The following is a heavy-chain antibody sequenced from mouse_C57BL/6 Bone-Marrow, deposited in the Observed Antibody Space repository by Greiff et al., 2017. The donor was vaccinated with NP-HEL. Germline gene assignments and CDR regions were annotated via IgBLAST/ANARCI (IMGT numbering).Heavy chain of an antibody. CDR2: INPYNGGT. CDR3: ARREDLLLRYWYFDV. D-gene: IGHD1-1*01. CDR1: GYTFTDYY. V-gene: IGHV1-19*01. J-gene: IGHJ1*03. Sequence: VQLKQSGPVLVKPGASVKMSCKASGYTFTDYYMNWVKQSHGKSLEWIGVINPYNGGTSYNQKFKGKATLTVDKSSSTAYMELNSLTSEDSAVYYCARREDLLLRYWYFDVWGTGTTVTVSS.